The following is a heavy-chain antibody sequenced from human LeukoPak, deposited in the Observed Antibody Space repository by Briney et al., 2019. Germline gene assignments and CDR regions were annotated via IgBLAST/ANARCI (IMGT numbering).Heavy chain of an antibody. V-gene: IGHV3-15*01. J-gene: IGHJ6*02. CDR2: IKSKTDGGTT. CDR3: ARVAYRYCSSTSCYYGMDV. D-gene: IGHD2-2*01. CDR1: GFTFSNAW. Sequence: GGSLRLSCAASGFTFSNAWMSWVRQAPGKGLEWVGRIKSKTDGGTTDYAAPVKGRFTISRDDSKNTLYLQMNSLRAEDTAVYYCARVAYRYCSSTSCYYGMDVWGQGTTVTVSS.